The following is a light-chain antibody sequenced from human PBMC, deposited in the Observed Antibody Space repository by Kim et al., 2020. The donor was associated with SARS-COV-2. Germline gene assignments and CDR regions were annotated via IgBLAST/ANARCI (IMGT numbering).Light chain of an antibody. V-gene: IGLV3-21*04. CDR3: QVWDSNNEHYV. Sequence: SYELTQPPSVSVAPGSPARITCGGNNIGSKSVHWYQQKPGQAPVVVIYYDSDRPSGIPERFSGSNSGNTATLTISRVEAGDEADYLCQVWDSNNEHYVF. CDR2: YDS. CDR1: NIGSKS. J-gene: IGLJ1*01.